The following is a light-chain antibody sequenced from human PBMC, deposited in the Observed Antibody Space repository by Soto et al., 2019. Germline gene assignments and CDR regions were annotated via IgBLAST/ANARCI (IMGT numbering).Light chain of an antibody. CDR3: QQYYSYPPT. Sequence: DIQMTQSPATLSGSVGDRFSITCRASQTISSWLAWYQQKPGKAPKLLIYAASTLQSGVPSRFSGSRSGTDFTLTISCLQSEDFATYYCQQYYSYPPTFGQGTKVDIK. CDR1: QTISSW. CDR2: AAS. J-gene: IGKJ1*01. V-gene: IGKV1-5*01.